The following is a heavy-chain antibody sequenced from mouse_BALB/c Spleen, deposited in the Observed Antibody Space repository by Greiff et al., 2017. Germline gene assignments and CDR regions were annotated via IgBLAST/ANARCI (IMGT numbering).Heavy chain of an antibody. V-gene: IGHV2-2*02. CDR2: IWRGGST. D-gene: IGHD2-14*01. Sequence: QVQLQQSGPGLVQPSQSLSITCTVSGFSLTSYGVHWVRQSPGKGLEWLGVIWRGGSTDYNAAFISRLSISKDNSKSQVFFKMNSLQANDTAIYYCARRDRYDDYAMDDWGQGTSVTVSS. J-gene: IGHJ4*01. CDR1: GFSLTSYG. CDR3: ARRDRYDDYAMDD.